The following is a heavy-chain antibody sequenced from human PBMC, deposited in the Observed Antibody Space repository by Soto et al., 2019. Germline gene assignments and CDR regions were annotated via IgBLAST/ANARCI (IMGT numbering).Heavy chain of an antibody. V-gene: IGHV3-21*01. D-gene: IGHD5-18*01. CDR2: ISSSSSYI. CDR3: VRDQPGYRYGYGLGY. Sequence: EVQLVESGGGLVKPGGSLRLSCAASGFTFSSYSMNWVREAPGKGLEWVSSISSSSSYIYYADSVKGRFTISTDNAKNSLYLQLNSLRAADTAVSYCVRDQPGYRYGYGLGYWGQGTLVTVSS. CDR1: GFTFSSYS. J-gene: IGHJ4*02.